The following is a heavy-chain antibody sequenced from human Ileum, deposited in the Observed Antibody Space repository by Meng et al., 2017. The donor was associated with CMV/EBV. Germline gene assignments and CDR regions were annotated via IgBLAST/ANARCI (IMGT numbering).Heavy chain of an antibody. CDR3: ARGRTNFDY. Sequence: SETLSLTCNVSGYSVSSGSYYWTWIRQPPGKELEWIGYIYHSGSTDYNPSLKSRLTILIDTSKNQFSLKLNSVTAADTAVYYCARGRTNFDYWGQGTLVTVSS. CDR2: IYHSGST. CDR1: GYSVSSGSYY. J-gene: IGHJ4*02. V-gene: IGHV4-61*01.